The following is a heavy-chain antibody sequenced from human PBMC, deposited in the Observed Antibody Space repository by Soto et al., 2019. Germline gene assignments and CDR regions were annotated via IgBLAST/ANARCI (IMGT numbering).Heavy chain of an antibody. CDR3: ARDIASPGGDYFDS. CDR1: GFTFRNYN. D-gene: IGHD2-21*01. CDR2: ISTGGAYM. J-gene: IGHJ4*02. Sequence: EVQLVESGGGLVKAGGSLRLFCTASGFTFRNYNMNWVRQAPGKGLEWVSSISTGGAYMFYADSVKGRFTISRDNAQNSLFLQIVGPRAEDTAVYYCARDIASPGGDYFDSWGQGTLVTVSS. V-gene: IGHV3-21*06.